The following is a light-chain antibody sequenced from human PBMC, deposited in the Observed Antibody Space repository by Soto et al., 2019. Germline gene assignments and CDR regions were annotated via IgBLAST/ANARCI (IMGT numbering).Light chain of an antibody. J-gene: IGKJ1*01. CDR1: QSVDRNY. CDR3: HQFASTPRT. V-gene: IGKV3-20*01. CDR2: GAS. Sequence: EIVLTQCPGTLSLSPGESATLSCRASQSVDRNYLAWFQQKPGQAPRLLIYGASSRATGIPPRFSGSGSGTEFVLTISGLEPEDFAVYYCHQFASTPRTFGQGTKVESK.